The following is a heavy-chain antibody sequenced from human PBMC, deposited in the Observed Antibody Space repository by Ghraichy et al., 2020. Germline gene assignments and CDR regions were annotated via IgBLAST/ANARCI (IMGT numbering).Heavy chain of an antibody. CDR3: ARHVLPLTFGGVIGY. J-gene: IGHJ4*02. CDR1: GGSISSSSYY. V-gene: IGHV4-39*01. CDR2: IYYSGST. Sequence: SETLSLTCTVSGGSISSSSYYWGWIRQPPGKGLEWIGSIYYSGSTYYNPSLKSRVTISVDTSKNQFSLKLSSVTAADTAVYYCARHVLPLTFGGVIGYWGQGTLVTVSS. D-gene: IGHD3-16*01.